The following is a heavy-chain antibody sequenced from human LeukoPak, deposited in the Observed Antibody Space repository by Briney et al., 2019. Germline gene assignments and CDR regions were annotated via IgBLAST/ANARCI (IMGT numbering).Heavy chain of an antibody. CDR2: IRYDGSYK. V-gene: IGHV3-30*02. Sequence: PGGSLRLSCAASGFTFSSYAMHWVHQAPGKWLEWVAFIRYDGSYKYYADSVKGRFTISRDNSKNTLYLQMNSLRADDTAVYYCVKDHGWLLYSWGQGTLVTVSS. D-gene: IGHD3-9*01. CDR1: GFTFSSYA. J-gene: IGHJ4*02. CDR3: VKDHGWLLYS.